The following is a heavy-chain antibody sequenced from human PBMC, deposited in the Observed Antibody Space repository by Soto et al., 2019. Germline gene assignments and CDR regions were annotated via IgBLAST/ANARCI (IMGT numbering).Heavy chain of an antibody. CDR2: IYPGDSET. CDR3: ARRGGSGTYFDY. J-gene: IGHJ4*02. CDR1: GYIFMTYW. D-gene: IGHD3-10*01. V-gene: IGHV5-51*01. Sequence: PGESLKISCKGSGYIFMTYWIGWVRQMPGKGLEWMGSIYPGDSETRYSPSFRGQVTMSADKSITTAYLQWSSLKASDTAVYYCARRGGSGTYFDYWGQGTLVTVSS.